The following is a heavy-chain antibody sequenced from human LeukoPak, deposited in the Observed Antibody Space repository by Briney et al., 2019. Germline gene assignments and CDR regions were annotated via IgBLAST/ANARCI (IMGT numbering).Heavy chain of an antibody. D-gene: IGHD5-18*01. Sequence: ASVKVSCKASGYTFTSYGISWVRQAPGQGLEWMGWISAYNGNTNYAQKFQGRVTITADESTSTAYMELSSLRSEDTAVYYCARGLTAMVTLGFDYWGQGTLVTVSS. CDR1: GYTFTSYG. V-gene: IGHV1-18*01. CDR3: ARGLTAMVTLGFDY. J-gene: IGHJ4*02. CDR2: ISAYNGNT.